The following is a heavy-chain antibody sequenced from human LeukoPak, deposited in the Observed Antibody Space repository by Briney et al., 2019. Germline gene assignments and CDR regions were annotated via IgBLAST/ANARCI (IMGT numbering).Heavy chain of an antibody. CDR1: GFEFSDFS. D-gene: IGHD6-13*01. Sequence: GGSLRLSCAVSGFEFSDFSMNWARQAPGKGLEWVSVIYSGGSTYYADSVKGRFTISRDNSKNTLYLQMNSLRAEDTAVYYCARDSSQLALDYWGQGTLVTVSS. CDR2: IYSGGST. CDR3: ARDSSQLALDY. V-gene: IGHV3-53*01. J-gene: IGHJ4*02.